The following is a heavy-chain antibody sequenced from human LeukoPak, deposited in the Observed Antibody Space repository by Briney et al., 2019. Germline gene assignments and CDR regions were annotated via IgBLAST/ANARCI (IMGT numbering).Heavy chain of an antibody. CDR2: ISGSSTYI. Sequence: SGGSLRLSCAAAGFTFSAYSMNWVRQAPGKGLEWVSSISGSSTYIYYADSVKGRFIISRDNAKNSLYLQMNSLRAEDTAVYYCAREDTYGYGNDYWGLGTLVTVSS. CDR3: AREDTYGYGNDY. D-gene: IGHD5-18*01. CDR1: GFTFSAYS. V-gene: IGHV3-21*01. J-gene: IGHJ4*02.